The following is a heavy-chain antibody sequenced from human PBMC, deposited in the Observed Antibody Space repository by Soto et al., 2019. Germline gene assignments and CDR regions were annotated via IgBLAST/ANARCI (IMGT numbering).Heavy chain of an antibody. D-gene: IGHD6-6*01. J-gene: IGHJ4*02. CDR1: GGSISSGGYS. CDR3: AGGIAARPLGY. CDR2: IYHSGST. Sequence: QLQLQESGSGLVKPSQTLSLTCAVSGGSISSGGYSWSWIRQPPGKGLEWIGYIYHSGSTYYNPSLKXRLTXSXYRSKNQCSLKLSSVTAADTAVYYCAGGIAARPLGYWGQGTLVTVSS. V-gene: IGHV4-30-2*01.